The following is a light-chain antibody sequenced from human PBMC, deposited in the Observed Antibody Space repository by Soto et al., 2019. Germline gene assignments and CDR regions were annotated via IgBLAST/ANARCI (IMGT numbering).Light chain of an antibody. V-gene: IGKV1-39*01. J-gene: IGKJ5*01. CDR1: RSISNY. CDR3: QQTDTTPIT. CDR2: AAS. Sequence: DIQMTHSPSSLSASVCSRFPITVMASRSISNYLNWYQQKPGKAPKLLIYAASSLQSGVPSRFSGSGSGTDFTLTISSLQPEDFATYFCQQTDTTPITFGKGTQLEIK.